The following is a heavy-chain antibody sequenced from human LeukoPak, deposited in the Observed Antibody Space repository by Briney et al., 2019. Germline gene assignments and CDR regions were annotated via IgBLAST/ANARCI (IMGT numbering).Heavy chain of an antibody. CDR3: ARRRDEGFDI. CDR1: GYTFTYYY. V-gene: IGHV1-46*01. CDR2: INPSGGGT. J-gene: IGHJ3*02. Sequence: ASVRVSCKASGYTFTYYYLHWVRQAPGQGLEWMGIINPSGGGTNYAQKFQGRVTLTRDTSTGTVYVELSSLISEDTAVYYCARRRDEGFDIWGQGTLVTVSS.